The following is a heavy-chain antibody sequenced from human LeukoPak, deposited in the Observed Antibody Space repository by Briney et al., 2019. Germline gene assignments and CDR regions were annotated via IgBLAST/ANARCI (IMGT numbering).Heavy chain of an antibody. V-gene: IGHV1-2*02. J-gene: IGHJ4*02. CDR1: GYTFTGYY. CDR3: ARVPGDYEDNFDY. CDR2: INPNSGGT. D-gene: IGHD4-17*01. Sequence: ASVKVSCKASGYTFTGYYMHWVRQAPGQELEWMGWINPNSGGTNYAQKFQGRVTMTRDTSISTAYMELSRLRSDDTAVYYCARVPGDYEDNFDYWGQGTLVTVSS.